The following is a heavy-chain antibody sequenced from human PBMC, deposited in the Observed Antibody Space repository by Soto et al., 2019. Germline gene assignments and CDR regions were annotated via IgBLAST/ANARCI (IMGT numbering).Heavy chain of an antibody. CDR1: GFTFTTYY. V-gene: IGHV1-46*01. Sequence: QVRLVQSGAEVKKPGASVSISCKTSGFTFTTYYIHWVRQAPGQGLEWMIDPSGGSTTYAQKFQGRITMNSDMSTSTVYMELSSLRSEDTAVYYCARVPYDNTGYYAFWGQGTLVNVSS. J-gene: IGHJ4*02. CDR2: DPSGGST. CDR3: ARVPYDNTGYYAF. D-gene: IGHD3-22*01.